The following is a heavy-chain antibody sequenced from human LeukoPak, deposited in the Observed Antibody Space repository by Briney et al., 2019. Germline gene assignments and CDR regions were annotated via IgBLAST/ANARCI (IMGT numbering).Heavy chain of an antibody. J-gene: IGHJ4*02. D-gene: IGHD3-22*01. CDR1: GFTFSSHA. Sequence: GGSLRLSCVVSGFTFSSHAVHWVRQAPGKGLECVSALNSNGYAGYYALSVKGRFTISRDDSKNTLFLQMGSLRAEDMAVYYCARNVRGGTSGYYDYWGQGALVTVSS. CDR2: LNSNGYAG. CDR3: ARNVRGGTSGYYDY. V-gene: IGHV3-64*01.